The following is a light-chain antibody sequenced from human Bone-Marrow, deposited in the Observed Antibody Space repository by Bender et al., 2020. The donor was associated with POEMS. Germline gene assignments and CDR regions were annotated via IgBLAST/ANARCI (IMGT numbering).Light chain of an antibody. J-gene: IGLJ2*01. Sequence: SYELTQPPSVSVSPGQTASITCSGDELGDKYAYWYQQKPGQSPVLVIYDDNKRPSGIPERFSGSNSGNTATLTISGTQTMDEADYYCQAWDRSTYVIFGGGTKLTVL. CDR3: QAWDRSTYVI. CDR1: ELGDKY. V-gene: IGLV3-1*01. CDR2: DDN.